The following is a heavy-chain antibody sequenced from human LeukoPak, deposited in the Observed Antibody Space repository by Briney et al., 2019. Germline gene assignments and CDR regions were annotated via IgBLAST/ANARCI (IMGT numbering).Heavy chain of an antibody. CDR2: IKQDGSEK. CDR3: AKGGYSGYYYEYYFDY. J-gene: IGHJ4*02. V-gene: IGHV3-7*03. Sequence: GGSLRLSCAASGFTFSSYWMTWVRQAPGKGLEWVANIKQDGSEKYNVDSVKGRFTISRDNAKNSLYLQMNSLRADDTAVYYCAKGGYSGYYYEYYFDYWGQGTLVTVSS. CDR1: GFTFSSYW. D-gene: IGHD3-22*01.